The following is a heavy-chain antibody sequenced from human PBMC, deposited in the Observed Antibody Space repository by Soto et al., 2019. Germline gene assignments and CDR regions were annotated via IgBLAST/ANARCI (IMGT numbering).Heavy chain of an antibody. J-gene: IGHJ4*02. CDR2: ISWNSDSI. CDR1: GFTFDDYA. D-gene: IGHD3-3*01. V-gene: IGHV3-9*01. Sequence: PGGSLRLSCAASGFTFDDYAMHWVRQAPGKGLEWVSGISWNSDSIGYADSVKGRFTISRDNAKNSLYLQMDSLRADDTALYYCAKDKVIFGVGNHNFDHWGQGTLVTVSS. CDR3: AKDKVIFGVGNHNFDH.